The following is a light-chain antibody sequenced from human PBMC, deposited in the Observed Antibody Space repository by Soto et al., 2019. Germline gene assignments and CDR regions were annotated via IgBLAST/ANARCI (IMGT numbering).Light chain of an antibody. CDR3: HQYGSSHS. Sequence: EVVLTQSPGTLSLSPGERATLSCRASQSVINYLGWYQQKPGQAPRLLIYGVSNRATGIPDRFSGSGSGTDFTLTISRLEPEDFAGYYCHQYGSSHSFGQGTKLEIK. J-gene: IGKJ2*03. CDR2: GVS. V-gene: IGKV3-20*01. CDR1: QSVINY.